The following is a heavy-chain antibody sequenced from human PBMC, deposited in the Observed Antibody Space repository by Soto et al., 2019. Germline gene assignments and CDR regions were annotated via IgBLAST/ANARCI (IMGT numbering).Heavy chain of an antibody. CDR2: IKSDGSST. CDR3: ARVWWESREIDY. J-gene: IGHJ4*02. V-gene: IGHV3-74*01. Sequence: RLSCAASGFTFSNYWMHWVRQAPGKGLVWVSRIKSDGSSTSYADSVKGRFTISRDNAKNTLYLQMHSLRAEDTAVYYCARVWWESREIDYWGQGTLVTVSS. CDR1: GFTFSNYW. D-gene: IGHD1-26*01.